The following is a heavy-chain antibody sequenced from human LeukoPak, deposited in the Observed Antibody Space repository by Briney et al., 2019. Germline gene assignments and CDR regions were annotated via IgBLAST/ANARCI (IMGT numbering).Heavy chain of an antibody. J-gene: IGHJ3*02. CDR1: GGSFSGHH. CDR3: ARPSDYCSSTSCYDAFDI. D-gene: IGHD2-2*01. Sequence: SETLSLTCAVYGGSFSGHHWSWIRQPPGKGLEWIGEINHSGSTNYNPSLKSRVTISVDTSKNQFSLKLSSVTAADTAVYYCARPSDYCSSTSCYDAFDIWGQGTMVTVSS. V-gene: IGHV4-34*01. CDR2: INHSGST.